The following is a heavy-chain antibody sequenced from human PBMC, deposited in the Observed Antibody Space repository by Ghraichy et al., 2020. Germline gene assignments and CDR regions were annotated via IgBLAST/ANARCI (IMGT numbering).Heavy chain of an antibody. Sequence: GESLNISCKGSGYILYRHWIGWVRQVPGQGLEWMGIIYPSDSDTRYSPSFQGQVTISADKSINTAYLQWNSLKASDTAMYYCVRNGDFSSTWYGAAFEIWGRGTMVTVSS. CDR3: VRNGDFSSTWYGAAFEI. D-gene: IGHD3-3*01. CDR1: GYILYRHW. J-gene: IGHJ3*02. V-gene: IGHV5-51*01. CDR2: IYPSDSDT.